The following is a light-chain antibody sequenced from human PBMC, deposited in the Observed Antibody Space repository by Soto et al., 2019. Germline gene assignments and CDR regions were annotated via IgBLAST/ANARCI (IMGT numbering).Light chain of an antibody. Sequence: DTVLTQSPGTLSLTSGERATLSCRASQSISGTYLAWYQQKPGQAPRLLIYSASTRATGIPDRFSGSGSGTDFTLTISRLEPEDFAVYYCQHYGTSPSTFGGGTKVDIK. V-gene: IGKV3-20*01. CDR2: SAS. CDR3: QHYGTSPST. J-gene: IGKJ4*01. CDR1: QSISGTY.